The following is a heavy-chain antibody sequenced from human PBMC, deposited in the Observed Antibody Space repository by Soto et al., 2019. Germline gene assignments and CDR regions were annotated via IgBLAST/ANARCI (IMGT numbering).Heavy chain of an antibody. CDR3: AREPRDYDFWSGSQQPDV. CDR1: GYTFTSYA. J-gene: IGHJ6*02. V-gene: IGHV1-46*01. Sequence: ASVKVSCKASGYTFTSYAMHWVRQAPGQGLEWMGIINPSGGSTSYAQKFQGRVTMTRDTSTSTVYMELSSLRSEDTAVYYCAREPRDYDFWSGSQQPDVWGQGTPVTVS. CDR2: INPSGGST. D-gene: IGHD3-3*01.